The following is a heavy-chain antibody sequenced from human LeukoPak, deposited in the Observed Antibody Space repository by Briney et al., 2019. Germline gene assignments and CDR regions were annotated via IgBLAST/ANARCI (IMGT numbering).Heavy chain of an antibody. J-gene: IGHJ5*02. Sequence: GASVKVSCKASGYTFTSYDINWVRQATGQGLEWMGWMNPNSGNTGYAQKFQGRVTITRNTSISTAYMELSSLRSEDTAVYYCARGSTLYSSSSWRVGLDPWGQGTLVTVSS. CDR3: ARGSTLYSSSSWRVGLDP. D-gene: IGHD6-6*01. V-gene: IGHV1-8*03. CDR1: GYTFTSYD. CDR2: MNPNSGNT.